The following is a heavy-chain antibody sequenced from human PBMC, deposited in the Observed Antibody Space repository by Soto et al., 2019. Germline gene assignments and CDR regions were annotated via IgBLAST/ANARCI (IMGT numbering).Heavy chain of an antibody. D-gene: IGHD7-27*01. CDR1: GFTFSSYA. CDR3: ARPGLGGGFDY. J-gene: IGHJ4*02. CDR2: ISYDGSNK. Sequence: QVQLVESGGGVVQPGRSLRLSCAASGFTFSSYAMHWVRQAPGKGLEWVAVISYDGSNKYYADSVKGRFTISRDNSKNKLYLQRSSRRAADTAVYDCARPGLGGGFDYWGQGSLVTVSS. V-gene: IGHV3-30-3*01.